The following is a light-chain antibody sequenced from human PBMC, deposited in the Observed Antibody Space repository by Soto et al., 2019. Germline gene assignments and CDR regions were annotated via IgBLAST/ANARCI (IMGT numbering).Light chain of an antibody. Sequence: QAVVTQEPSLTVSPGGTVTLTCGSSTGAVTSGHYSHWFQQKPGQAPRTLIYDTSIKHSWTPARFSGSLLGGKAALTLSGAQTEDEADYYCLVIYTGVGEVFGTGTKVTVL. J-gene: IGLJ1*01. CDR2: DTS. CDR1: TGAVTSGHY. CDR3: LVIYTGVGEV. V-gene: IGLV7-46*01.